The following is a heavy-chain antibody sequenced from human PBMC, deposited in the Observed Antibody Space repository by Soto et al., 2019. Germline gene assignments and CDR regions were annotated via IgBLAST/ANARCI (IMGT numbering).Heavy chain of an antibody. J-gene: IGHJ4*02. CDR1: GFTFTNYA. Sequence: EVQLLESGGGLVQPGGSLRLSCAASGFTFTNYAMRWVRQAPGKGLEWISTIGGSDGRTYYADSVKGRFTISKDSSKNTLYLQMNNLSAEDTAIYYCARRGSDYSYFDYWGQGTLVTVSS. D-gene: IGHD3-16*01. CDR2: IGGSDGRT. CDR3: ARRGSDYSYFDY. V-gene: IGHV3-23*01.